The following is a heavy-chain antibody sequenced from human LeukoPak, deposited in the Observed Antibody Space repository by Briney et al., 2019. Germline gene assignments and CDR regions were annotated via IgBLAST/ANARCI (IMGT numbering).Heavy chain of an antibody. V-gene: IGHV3-74*01. J-gene: IGHJ4*02. D-gene: IGHD5-24*01. CDR3: GSSEDGYIDY. Sequence: GGSLRLSCAGPGFTFIRHLMHWVRQAPGKGLVWVSRISTDGSTTLYSDSVKGRFTNSRNNAKNTLYLQMNSLRAEDTAVYYCGSSEDGYIDYWGQGTLVSVSS. CDR2: ISTDGSTT. CDR1: GFTFIRHL.